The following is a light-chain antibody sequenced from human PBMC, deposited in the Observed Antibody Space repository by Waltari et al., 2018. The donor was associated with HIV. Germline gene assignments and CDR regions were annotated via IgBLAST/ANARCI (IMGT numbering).Light chain of an antibody. CDR1: QSINTW. V-gene: IGKV1-5*03. Sequence: DIQMTQSPSTLSASVGDRVTITCRASQSINTWLAWYQQKPGKAPKLLIYKASSLESGVPSRFSGSGSGTEFTLTISTLQPEDFASYYCQQYESYWTFGQGTKVEIK. J-gene: IGKJ1*01. CDR3: QQYESYWT. CDR2: KAS.